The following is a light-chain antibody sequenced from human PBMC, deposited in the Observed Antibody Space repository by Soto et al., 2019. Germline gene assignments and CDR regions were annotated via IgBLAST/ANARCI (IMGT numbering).Light chain of an antibody. CDR1: SGYIGDY. J-gene: IGLJ1*01. CDR3: CTDVGTYKV. V-gene: IGLV2-11*01. CDR2: HVS. Sequence: QSALTQPRSLSGSPGQSVTISCTGPSGYIGDYVPWYQQHPGKAPKLMIYHVSQRPSGVPDRFSGSKSDNAASLTISGLQTDDEADYYCCTDVGTYKVFATGTKVTVL.